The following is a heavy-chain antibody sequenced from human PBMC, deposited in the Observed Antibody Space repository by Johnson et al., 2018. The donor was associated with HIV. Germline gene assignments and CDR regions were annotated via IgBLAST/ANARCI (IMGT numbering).Heavy chain of an antibody. CDR2: ISGSGGST. V-gene: IGHV3-23*04. J-gene: IGHJ3*01. CDR3: ARAPLGYCSSSTCITDAFDV. Sequence: EQLVESGGGLVQPGGSLRLSCAASGFTFSSYAMSWVRQAPGKGLEWVSAISGSGGSTYYADSVKGRFTISRDNSKNTLYLQMNSLRAEDTAVYYCARAPLGYCSSSTCITDAFDVWGQGTMVTVSS. CDR1: GFTFSSYA. D-gene: IGHD2-2*01.